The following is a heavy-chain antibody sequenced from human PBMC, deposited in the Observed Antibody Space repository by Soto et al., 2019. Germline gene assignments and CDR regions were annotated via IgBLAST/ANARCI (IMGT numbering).Heavy chain of an antibody. Sequence: GGSLRLSCAASGFTLSGSRIHWVRQASGKGLEWVGRIRSKADSYATAYAASVKGRLTISRDDSKNTAYLQMNSLKTEDTAVYYCTSQYCGGDCSRVDPWGQGTLVTVSS. CDR2: IRSKADSYAT. J-gene: IGHJ5*02. CDR1: GFTLSGSR. V-gene: IGHV3-73*01. D-gene: IGHD2-21*02. CDR3: TSQYCGGDCSRVDP.